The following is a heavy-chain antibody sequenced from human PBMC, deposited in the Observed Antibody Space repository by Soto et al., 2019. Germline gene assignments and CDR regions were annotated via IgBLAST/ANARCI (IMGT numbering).Heavy chain of an antibody. D-gene: IGHD2-15*01. CDR1: GDSISRGGYY. CDR3: ARVEVVITRGALDY. CDR2: IYYRGST. V-gene: IGHV4-31*03. Sequence: QVQLQESGPGLVKPSQTLSLTCNVSGDSISRGGYYWSWVRQNPGKGLEWLGYIYYRGSTYYNPSPKSRVHISVDTSKNHFSLRLSSVTAADTAVYYCARVEVVITRGALDYWGPGTLVTVSS. J-gene: IGHJ4*02.